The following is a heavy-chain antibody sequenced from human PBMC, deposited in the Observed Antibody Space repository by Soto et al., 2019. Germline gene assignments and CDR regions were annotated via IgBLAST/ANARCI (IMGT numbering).Heavy chain of an antibody. Sequence: EVQLVESGGDLVQPGGSLRLSCTASGFTFGSYWMAWVRQVPGKGLECVATIKGDGSQTYHVDAVKGRFIISRDNAKNSLYLQMNTLGAADTAVYHCARHGDYCLDSWGQGTLVTVSS. CDR2: IKGDGSQT. D-gene: IGHD4-17*01. CDR1: GFTFGSYW. CDR3: ARHGDYCLDS. V-gene: IGHV3-7*01. J-gene: IGHJ4*02.